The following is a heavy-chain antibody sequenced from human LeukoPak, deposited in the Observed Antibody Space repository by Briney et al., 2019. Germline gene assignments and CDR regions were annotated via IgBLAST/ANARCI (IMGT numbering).Heavy chain of an antibody. V-gene: IGHV1-18*01. Sequence: ASVKVSCKASGGTFSSYAISWVRQAPGQGLEWMGWISAYNGNTNYAQKLQGRVTMTTDTSTSTAYMELRSLRSDDTAVYYCARDTDYYDSSGYPDYWGQGTLVTVSS. CDR3: ARDTDYYDSSGYPDY. CDR1: GGTFSSYA. D-gene: IGHD3-22*01. CDR2: ISAYNGNT. J-gene: IGHJ4*02.